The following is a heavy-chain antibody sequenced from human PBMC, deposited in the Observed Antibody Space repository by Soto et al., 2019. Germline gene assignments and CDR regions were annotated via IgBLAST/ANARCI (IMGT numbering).Heavy chain of an antibody. V-gene: IGHV3-9*01. Sequence: SLRLSCAASGFTFDDYAMHWVRQAPGKGLEWVSGISWNSGSIGYADSVKGRFTISRDNAKNSLYLQMNSLRAEDTALYYCAKDRSGNGYYMDVWGKGTTVTVSS. CDR1: GFTFDDYA. D-gene: IGHD2-8*01. J-gene: IGHJ6*03. CDR3: AKDRSGNGYYMDV. CDR2: ISWNSGSI.